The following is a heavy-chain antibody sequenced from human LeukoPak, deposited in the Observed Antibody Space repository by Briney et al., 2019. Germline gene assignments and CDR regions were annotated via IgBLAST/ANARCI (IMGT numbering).Heavy chain of an antibody. J-gene: IGHJ4*02. CDR1: GFTFSSYA. V-gene: IGHV3-23*01. CDR2: ISGSGGST. CDR3: ARSFSEYYDFWSGYPAYYFDY. Sequence: GGSLRLSCAASGFTFSSYAMSWVRQAPGKGLEWVSAISGSGGSTYYADSVKGRFTISRDNSKNTLYLQMNSLRAEDTAVYYCARSFSEYYDFWSGYPAYYFDYWGQGTLVTVSS. D-gene: IGHD3-3*01.